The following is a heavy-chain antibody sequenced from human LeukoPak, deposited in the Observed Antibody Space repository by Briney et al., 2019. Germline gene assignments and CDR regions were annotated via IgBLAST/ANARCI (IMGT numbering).Heavy chain of an antibody. CDR1: GFTFSSYE. D-gene: IGHD6-19*01. V-gene: IGHV3-48*03. J-gene: IGHJ6*03. CDR2: ITSSGSTT. CDR3: ARSYLPGYSSASSYYYYYMDV. Sequence: GGSLRLSCAASGFTFSSYEMNWVRQAPGRGLEWVSYITSSGSTTYYADSVKGRFTVSRDTAKNSLYLQMNSLRAEDTAVYYCARSYLPGYSSASSYYYYYMDVWGKGTTVAVSS.